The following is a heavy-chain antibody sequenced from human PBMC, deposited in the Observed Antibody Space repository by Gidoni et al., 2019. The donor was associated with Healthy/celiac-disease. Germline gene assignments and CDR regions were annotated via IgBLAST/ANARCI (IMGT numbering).Heavy chain of an antibody. J-gene: IGHJ3*02. Sequence: EVQLVQSGAEVKKPGESLKISCKGSGYSFTSYWICWVRHMPGKGLEWMGIIYPGDSDTRYSPSFQGQVTISADKSISTAYLQWSRLKASDTAMYYCARIGRYVPYYYDNLLLGSRKNDAFDIWGQGTMVTVSS. D-gene: IGHD3-22*01. CDR1: GYSFTSYW. CDR3: ARIGRYVPYYYDNLLLGSRKNDAFDI. CDR2: IYPGDSDT. V-gene: IGHV5-51*01.